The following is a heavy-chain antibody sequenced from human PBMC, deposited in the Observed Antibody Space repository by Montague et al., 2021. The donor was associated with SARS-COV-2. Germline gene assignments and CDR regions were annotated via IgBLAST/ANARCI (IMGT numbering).Heavy chain of an antibody. CDR3: AREFRTYGYGGQYWYFDL. V-gene: IGHV4-4*02. J-gene: IGHJ2*01. CDR2: NYHSGST. CDR1: GGSISSSHW. D-gene: IGHD3-10*01. Sequence: SETLSLTCAVSGGSISSSHWWSWVRQPPGKGLEWIGENYHSGSTNYNPSLKSRATISIDKSKNQFSLKLSSVTAADTAVYYCAREFRTYGYGGQYWYFDLWGRGTLVTVSS.